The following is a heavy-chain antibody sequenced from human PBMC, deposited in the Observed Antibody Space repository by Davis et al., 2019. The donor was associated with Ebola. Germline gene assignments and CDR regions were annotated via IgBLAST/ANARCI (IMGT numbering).Heavy chain of an antibody. CDR1: GYIFTSRW. J-gene: IGHJ4*02. V-gene: IGHV5-51*01. D-gene: IGHD4-17*01. Sequence: GESLKISCKVSGYIFTSRWIAWVRQKPGEGLEWMGSIYPGDSGTRYSPSFQGQVTISADRSVTTAYLQWSSLKASDTAMYYCARTTAYGGSDYWGQGPLVTVSS. CDR3: ARTTAYGGSDY. CDR2: IYPGDSGT.